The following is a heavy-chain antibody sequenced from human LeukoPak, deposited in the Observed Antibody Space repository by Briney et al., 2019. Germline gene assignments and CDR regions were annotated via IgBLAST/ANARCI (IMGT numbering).Heavy chain of an antibody. J-gene: IGHJ4*02. CDR2: INHSGST. Sequence: SESLALTCAVDGRPFRGYYWSWIRQPPWKGLEWIGEINHSGSTNYNPSLKSRVTISVDTSKNQFSLKLSSVTAADTAVYYCARVPITWYYYGSGRPSNYFDYWGQGTLVNVSS. CDR1: GRPFRGYY. V-gene: IGHV4-34*01. D-gene: IGHD3-10*01. CDR3: ARVPITWYYYGSGRPSNYFDY.